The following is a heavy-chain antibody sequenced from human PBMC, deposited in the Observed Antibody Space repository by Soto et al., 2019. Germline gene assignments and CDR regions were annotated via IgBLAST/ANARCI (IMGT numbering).Heavy chain of an antibody. J-gene: IGHJ5*02. D-gene: IGHD5-12*01. V-gene: IGHV4-61*01. CDR1: GDSVTSGKYY. CDR2: IYYSGST. Sequence: SETLTLSCTASGDSVTSGKYYWSWIRQPPGKGRVWLGHIYYSGSTNYYASLVGRVTIFVDTPTNQFSLLLISVTAADAAVYYNARDLRATIRPVGHTNFFDPWGQGALVTVSS. CDR3: ARDLRATIRPVGHTNFFDP.